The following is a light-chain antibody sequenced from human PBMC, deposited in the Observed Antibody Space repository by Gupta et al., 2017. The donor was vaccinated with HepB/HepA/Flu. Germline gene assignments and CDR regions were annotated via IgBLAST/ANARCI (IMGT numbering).Light chain of an antibody. CDR2: AAS. CDR3: QQSYSTPQCS. Sequence: DIQMTQSPSSLSASVGDRVTITCRASQSISSYLNWYQQKPGKAPKLLIYAASSLQSGVPSRFSGSGSGTDFTLTISSLQPEDFATYYCQQSYSTPQCSFGQGTNLEIK. CDR1: QSISSY. J-gene: IGKJ2*04. V-gene: IGKV1-39*01.